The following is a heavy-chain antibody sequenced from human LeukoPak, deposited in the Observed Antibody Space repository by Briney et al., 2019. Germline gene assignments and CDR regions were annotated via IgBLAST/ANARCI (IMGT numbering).Heavy chain of an antibody. D-gene: IGHD3-9*01. CDR3: AKDVAQITISGGAFDI. Sequence: GASVKVSCKASGYTFTGYYMHWVRQAPGQGLEWMGWINPNSGDTNYAQKFQGRVTMTRDTSISIAYMELSRLRSDDTAVYYCAKDVAQITISGGAFDIWGQGAMVTVSS. J-gene: IGHJ3*02. V-gene: IGHV1-2*02. CDR1: GYTFTGYY. CDR2: INPNSGDT.